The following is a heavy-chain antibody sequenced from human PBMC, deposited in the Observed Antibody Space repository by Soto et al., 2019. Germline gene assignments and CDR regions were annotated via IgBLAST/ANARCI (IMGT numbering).Heavy chain of an antibody. CDR2: MNPNSGNT. Sequence: ASLKVSCKASGYTFTSYDINWVRQATGQGLEWMGWMNPNSGNTAYAQKFQGRVTMTRNTSISTAYMELSSLRSEDTAVYYCARGQYSRSSPECDYWGQGTLVTVSS. CDR1: GYTFTSYD. V-gene: IGHV1-8*01. CDR3: ARGQYSRSSPECDY. D-gene: IGHD6-6*01. J-gene: IGHJ4*02.